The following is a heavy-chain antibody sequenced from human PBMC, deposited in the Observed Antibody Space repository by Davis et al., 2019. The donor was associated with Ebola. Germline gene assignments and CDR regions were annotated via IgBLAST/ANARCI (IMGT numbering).Heavy chain of an antibody. CDR1: GGSISGGGYY. Sequence: SETLSLTCTVSGGSISGGGYYWSWIRQHPGKGLEWIGYIYYSGSTYYNPSLKSRVTISLDTSKNQFSLKLSSVTAADTAVYFCARVSGGVSFDYWGQGALVTVSS. CDR2: IYYSGST. V-gene: IGHV4-31*03. J-gene: IGHJ4*02. CDR3: ARVSGGVSFDY. D-gene: IGHD3-10*01.